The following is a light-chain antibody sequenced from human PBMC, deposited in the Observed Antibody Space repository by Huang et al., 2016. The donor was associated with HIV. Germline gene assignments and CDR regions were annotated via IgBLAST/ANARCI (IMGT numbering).Light chain of an antibody. CDR1: QGISNR. V-gene: IGKV1-17*03. J-gene: IGKJ4*01. CDR2: DAS. CDR3: LQHNGHPLT. Sequence: DIQMTQSPSVMYASVGDRVTISFRASQGISNRLVWFQQKPGRVPKRLIHDASSLESGVPTRFIGSGSGTEFTLTINSLQPEDFATYYCLQHNGHPLTFGGGTRVEIK.